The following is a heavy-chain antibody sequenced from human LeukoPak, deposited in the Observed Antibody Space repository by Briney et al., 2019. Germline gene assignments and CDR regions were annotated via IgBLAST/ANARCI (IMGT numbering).Heavy chain of an antibody. V-gene: IGHV3-30*18. CDR3: AKGGIQLWKNAFDI. D-gene: IGHD5-18*01. J-gene: IGHJ3*02. CDR1: GFTFSSYG. CDR2: ISYDGSNK. Sequence: PGGPLRLSCAASGFTFSSYGMHWVRQAPGKGLEWVAVISYDGSNKYYADSVKGRFTISRDNSKNTLYLQMNSLRAEDTAVYYCAKGGIQLWKNAFDIWGQGTMVTVSS.